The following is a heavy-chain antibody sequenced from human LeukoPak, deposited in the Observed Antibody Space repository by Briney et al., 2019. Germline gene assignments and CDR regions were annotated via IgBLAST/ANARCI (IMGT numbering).Heavy chain of an antibody. D-gene: IGHD2-2*01. CDR3: SRDRGCSSTSCEIDNWFDP. J-gene: IGHJ5*02. Sequence: SETLSLTCTVTGGSISSYYWSWIRQPAGKGLEWIGRIYTSGSTNYNPSLKSRVTMSVDTSKNQFSLMLSSVTAADTAVYYFSRDRGCSSTSCEIDNWFDPWGQGTLVTVSS. CDR2: IYTSGST. CDR1: GGSISSYY. V-gene: IGHV4-4*07.